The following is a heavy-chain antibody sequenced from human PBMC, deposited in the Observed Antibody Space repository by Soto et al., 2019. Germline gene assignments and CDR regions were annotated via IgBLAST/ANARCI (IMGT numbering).Heavy chain of an antibody. Sequence: GALRLSCAASGFTFSDYYMTWIRQAPGKGLEWVSYISSSGSTIYYADSVKGRFSISRDNAKNSLCLQMNSLRAEDTAVYYCARITSTGYGMDVWGQGTPVTVYS. CDR2: ISSSGSTI. V-gene: IGHV3-11*01. J-gene: IGHJ6*02. CDR3: ARITSTGYGMDV. D-gene: IGHD3-16*01. CDR1: GFTFSDYY.